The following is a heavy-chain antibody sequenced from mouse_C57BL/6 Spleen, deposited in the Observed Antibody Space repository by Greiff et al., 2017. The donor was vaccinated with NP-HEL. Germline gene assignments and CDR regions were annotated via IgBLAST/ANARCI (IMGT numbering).Heavy chain of an antibody. CDR2: INPSSGYT. V-gene: IGHV1-4*01. CDR1: GYTFTSYT. Sequence: QVHVKQSGAELARPGASVKMSCKASGYTFTSYTMHWVKQRPGQGLEWIGYINPSSGYTKYNQKFKDKATLTADKSSSTAYMQLSSLTSEDSAVYYCARFATDAMDYWGQGTSVTVAS. CDR3: ARFATDAMDY. D-gene: IGHD1-1*01. J-gene: IGHJ4*01.